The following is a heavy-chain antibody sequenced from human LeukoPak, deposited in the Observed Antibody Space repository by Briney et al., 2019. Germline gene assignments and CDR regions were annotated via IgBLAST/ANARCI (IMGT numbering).Heavy chain of an antibody. CDR1: GYTFTSYH. Sequence: GASVKVSCKASGYTFTSYHMHWVRQAPGQGLEWMGIINPSGGTTNYAQKFRGRVTMTRDMSTSTVYMELSSLRSEDTAVYYCARDSSGNSGSYYWFDPWGQGTLVTVSS. CDR3: ARDSSGNSGSYYWFDP. CDR2: INPSGGTT. J-gene: IGHJ5*02. V-gene: IGHV1-46*01. D-gene: IGHD1-26*01.